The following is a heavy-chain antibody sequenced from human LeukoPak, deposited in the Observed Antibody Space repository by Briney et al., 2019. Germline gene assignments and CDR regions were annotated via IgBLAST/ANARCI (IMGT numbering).Heavy chain of an antibody. CDR2: ISWNSGSI. J-gene: IGHJ4*02. CDR3: AKDMATQSGYFDY. D-gene: IGHD5-12*01. V-gene: IGHV3-9*01. Sequence: PGRSLRLSCAASGFTFDDYAMHWVRQAPGKGLEWVSGISWNSGSIGYADSVKGRFTISRDNAKDSLYLQMNSLRAEDTALYYCAKDMATQSGYFDYWGQGTLVTVSS. CDR1: GFTFDDYA.